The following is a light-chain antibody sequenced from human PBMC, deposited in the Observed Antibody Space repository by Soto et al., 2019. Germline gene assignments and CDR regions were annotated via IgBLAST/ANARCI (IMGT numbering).Light chain of an antibody. Sequence: DIVMTQSPDSLAVSLGERATINCKSIQSVLYSSNSQNYLAWYQQKPGQPPKLLIYWASTRESGVPDRFSGSGSGTDFTLTISSLQAEDVAVYYCQQYYITPPTFGQGTKVDIK. CDR2: WAS. CDR1: QSVLYSSNSQNY. CDR3: QQYYITPPT. V-gene: IGKV4-1*01. J-gene: IGKJ1*01.